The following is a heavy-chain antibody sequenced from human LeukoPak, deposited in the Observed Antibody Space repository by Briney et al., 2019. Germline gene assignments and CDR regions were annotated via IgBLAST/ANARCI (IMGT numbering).Heavy chain of an antibody. J-gene: IGHJ6*02. D-gene: IGHD6-19*01. CDR2: ISSSSSYI. V-gene: IGHV3-21*01. CDR3: ARDRSSGWSYGMDV. Sequence: GGSLRLSCAASGFTFSSYSMNWVRQAPGKGLEWVSSISSSSSYIYYADSVKSRFTISRDNAKNSLYLQMNSLRAEDTAVYYCARDRSSGWSYGMDVWGQGTTVTVSS. CDR1: GFTFSSYS.